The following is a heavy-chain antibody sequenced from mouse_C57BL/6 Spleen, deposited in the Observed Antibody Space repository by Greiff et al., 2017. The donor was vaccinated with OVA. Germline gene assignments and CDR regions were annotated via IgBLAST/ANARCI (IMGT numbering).Heavy chain of an antibody. CDR1: GYTFTSYW. J-gene: IGHJ4*01. CDR3: ARGSVAGYAMDY. V-gene: IGHV1-69*01. CDR2: IDPSDSYT. Sequence: QVQLQQPGAELVMPGASVKLSCKASGYTFTSYWMHWVKQRPGQGLEWIGEIDPSDSYTNYNQKFKGKSTLTVDKSSSTAYMQLSSLTSEDSAVYYCARGSVAGYAMDYWGQGTSVTVSS. D-gene: IGHD1-1*01.